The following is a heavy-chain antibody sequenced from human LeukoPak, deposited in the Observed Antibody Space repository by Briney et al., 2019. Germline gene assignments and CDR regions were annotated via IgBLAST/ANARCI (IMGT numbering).Heavy chain of an antibody. Sequence: GWSLRLSCAASGFTFSSYAMHWVRQAPGKGLEWVAVISYDGSNKYYADSVKGRFTISRDNSKNTLYLQMNSLRAEDTAVYYCARGDYLGYTLDYWGQGTLVTVSS. CDR3: ARGDYLGYTLDY. D-gene: IGHD1-1*01. CDR2: ISYDGSNK. J-gene: IGHJ4*02. V-gene: IGHV3-30*04. CDR1: GFTFSSYA.